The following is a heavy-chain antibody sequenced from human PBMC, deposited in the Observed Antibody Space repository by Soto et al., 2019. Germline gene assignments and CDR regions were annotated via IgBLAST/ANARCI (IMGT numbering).Heavy chain of an antibody. D-gene: IGHD3-16*01. Sequence: ASLKVSCKASRDTFTSFYIHWVRQAPGQGLEWMGIINPTSDSTSYAQKFQGRVTMTRDTSTSTVYMELSSLRSEDTAVYYCARDKYTLPDYGMDVWGQGTPVSVSS. CDR2: INPTSDST. J-gene: IGHJ6*02. V-gene: IGHV1-46*01. CDR1: RDTFTSFY. CDR3: ARDKYTLPDYGMDV.